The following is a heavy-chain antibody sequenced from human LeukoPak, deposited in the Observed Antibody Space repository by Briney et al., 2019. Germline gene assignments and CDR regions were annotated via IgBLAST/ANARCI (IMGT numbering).Heavy chain of an antibody. Sequence: SETLSLTCTVSGYSISSGYYWGWIRQPPGKGLEWTGSIDHSGSTYYNPSLKSRVTISVDTSKNQFSLKLSSVTAADTAVYYCARLGFRDVGYYWGQGTLVTVSS. CDR3: ARLGFRDVGYY. D-gene: IGHD7-27*01. CDR1: GYSISSGYY. V-gene: IGHV4-38-2*02. J-gene: IGHJ4*02. CDR2: IDHSGST.